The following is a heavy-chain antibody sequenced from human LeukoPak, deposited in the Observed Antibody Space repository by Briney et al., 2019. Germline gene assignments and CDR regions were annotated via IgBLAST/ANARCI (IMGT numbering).Heavy chain of an antibody. CDR1: GFTFSSYA. CDR3: AKTNIYGSGPGYYYGMDV. V-gene: IGHV3-23*01. CDR2: ISGSGGST. J-gene: IGHJ6*02. Sequence: GGSLRLSCAASGFTFSSYAMSWVRQAPGKGLEWVSAISGSGGSTYYADSVKGRFTISRDNSKNTLYLQMNSLRAEDTAVYYCAKTNIYGSGPGYYYGMDVWGQGTTVTVSS. D-gene: IGHD3-10*01.